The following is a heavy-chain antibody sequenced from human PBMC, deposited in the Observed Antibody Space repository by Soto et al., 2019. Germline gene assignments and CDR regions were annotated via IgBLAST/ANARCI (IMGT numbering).Heavy chain of an antibody. V-gene: IGHV1-2*02. Sequence: ASVKVSCKASGDTFTANYIHWVRQAPGQGFEWMGWINPKSGGTNYPQKFQGRVTMTRDTSLSTVYMALTRLTSDDTAVYYCGRSSSMLGAGWSDSWGRGTLVTVSS. D-gene: IGHD2-8*01. J-gene: IGHJ5*01. CDR1: GDTFTANY. CDR2: INPKSGGT. CDR3: GRSSSMLGAGWSDS.